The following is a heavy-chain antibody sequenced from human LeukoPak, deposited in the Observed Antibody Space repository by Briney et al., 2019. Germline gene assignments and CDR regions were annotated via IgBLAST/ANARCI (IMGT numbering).Heavy chain of an antibody. J-gene: IGHJ3*02. Sequence: GGSLRLSCAASGFTFSSYAMSWVRQAPGKGLEWVSAISGSGGSTYYADSVKGRFTISRDNSKNTLYLQMNSLRAEDTAVYYCAKDRPFTIFGVANDAFDIWGQGTMVTVSS. CDR3: AKDRPFTIFGVANDAFDI. CDR2: ISGSGGST. V-gene: IGHV3-23*01. CDR1: GFTFSSYA. D-gene: IGHD3-3*01.